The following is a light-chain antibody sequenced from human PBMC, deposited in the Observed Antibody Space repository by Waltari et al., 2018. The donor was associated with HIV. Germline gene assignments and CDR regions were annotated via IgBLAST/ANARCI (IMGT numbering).Light chain of an antibody. Sequence: EIVLTQSPGTLSLPPGERATLSCRASQSVSSYLAWYQQKPGQAPRRLIDGASSRATGIPDRFSGSGSGTDFTLTISRLEPEDFAVYYCQHYGSSSETFGQGTKLEIK. V-gene: IGKV3-20*01. CDR3: QHYGSSSET. CDR2: GAS. CDR1: QSVSSY. J-gene: IGKJ2*01.